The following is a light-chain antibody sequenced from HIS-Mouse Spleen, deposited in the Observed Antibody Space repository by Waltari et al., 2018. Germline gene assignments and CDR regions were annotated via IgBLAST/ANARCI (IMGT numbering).Light chain of an antibody. J-gene: IGLJ2*01. Sequence: QSALTQPPPAPGSPGQSVPLSFTATSSDAGGYNYASLYQQHPGNAPKLMIYEVSKRPSGVPDRFSGSKSGNTASLTVSGLQAEDEADYYCSSYAGSNNLVVFGGGTKLTVL. V-gene: IGLV2-8*01. CDR1: SSDAGGYNY. CDR2: EVS. CDR3: SSYAGSNNLVV.